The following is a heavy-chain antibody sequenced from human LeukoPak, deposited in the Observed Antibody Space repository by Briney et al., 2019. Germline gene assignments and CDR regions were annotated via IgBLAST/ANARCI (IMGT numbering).Heavy chain of an antibody. J-gene: IGHJ6*03. Sequence: SVKVSCKASGGTFSSYAISWVRQAPGQGLEWMGGIIPIFGTANYAQKFQGRVTITTDESTSTAYMELSSLRSEDTAVYYCARAKSVSPFRGRTVTFLSELDYYYMDVWGKGTTVTVSS. CDR2: IIPIFGTA. D-gene: IGHD4-11*01. V-gene: IGHV1-69*05. CDR3: ARAKSVSPFRGRTVTFLSELDYYYMDV. CDR1: GGTFSSYA.